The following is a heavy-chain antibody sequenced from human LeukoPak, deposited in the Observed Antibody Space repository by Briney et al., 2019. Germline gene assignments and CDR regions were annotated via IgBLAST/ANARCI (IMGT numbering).Heavy chain of an antibody. CDR1: GGTFSSYA. J-gene: IGHJ5*02. D-gene: IGHD4-17*01. V-gene: IGHV1-69*13. CDR3: ARDPHSSTYGDYANDNWFDP. Sequence: GASVKVSCKASGGTFSSYAISWVRQAPGQGLEWMGGIIPVFGTANYAQKFQGRVTITADESTSTAYMELSSLRSEDTAVYYCARDPHSSTYGDYANDNWFDPWGQGTLVTVSS. CDR2: IIPVFGTA.